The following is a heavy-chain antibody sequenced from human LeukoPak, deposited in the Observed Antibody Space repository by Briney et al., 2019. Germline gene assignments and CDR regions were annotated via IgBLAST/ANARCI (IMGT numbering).Heavy chain of an antibody. V-gene: IGHV3-74*01. CDR3: ARSWLAVAGPEY. CDR1: GFTFSRYW. CDR2: INSDGSIT. D-gene: IGHD6-19*01. Sequence: GGSLRLSCAASGFTFSRYWMDWVRQAPGKGLVWVSRINSDGSITDYAGSVKGRFTISRDNAKDSVYLQMNSLRAEDTAVYYCARSWLAVAGPEYWGQGTLVTVSS. J-gene: IGHJ4*02.